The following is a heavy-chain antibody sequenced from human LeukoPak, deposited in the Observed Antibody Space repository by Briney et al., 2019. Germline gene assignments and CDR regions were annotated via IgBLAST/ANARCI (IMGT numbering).Heavy chain of an antibody. J-gene: IGHJ3*02. CDR2: IKQDGSER. CDR1: GFTFSSYW. D-gene: IGHD6-13*01. CDR3: ARDIDTAAGTGDAFDI. V-gene: IGHV3-7*03. Sequence: GGSLRLSCAASGFTFSSYWMSWVRQAPGKGLERVANIKQDGSERYYVDSVKGRFTISRDNAKNSLYLQMNSLRAEDTAVYYCARDIDTAAGTGDAFDIWGQGTMVTVSS.